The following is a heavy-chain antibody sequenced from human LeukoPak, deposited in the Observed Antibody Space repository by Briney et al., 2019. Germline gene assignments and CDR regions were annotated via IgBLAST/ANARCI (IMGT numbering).Heavy chain of an antibody. CDR1: GYTFTSYG. Sequence: ASVKVSCKASGYTFTSYGISWVRQAPGQGLEWMGWINPNSGGTNYAQKFQGRVTMTRDTSISTAYMELSRLRSDDTAVYYCARDGYYDILTGYVYYYYMDVWGKGTTVTISS. CDR2: INPNSGGT. V-gene: IGHV1-2*02. D-gene: IGHD3-9*01. CDR3: ARDGYYDILTGYVYYYYMDV. J-gene: IGHJ6*03.